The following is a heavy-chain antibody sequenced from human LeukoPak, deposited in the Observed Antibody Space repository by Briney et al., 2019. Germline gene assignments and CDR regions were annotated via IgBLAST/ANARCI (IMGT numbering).Heavy chain of an antibody. Sequence: GGSLRLSCAASGFTFSSYWMHWVRQAPGKGLVWVSRLSSDGSSTTYADSVKGRFTISRDNAKNTLYLQMNNLRADDTAVYYCARALGIDYWGQGTLVTVSS. CDR3: ARALGIDY. J-gene: IGHJ4*02. D-gene: IGHD7-27*01. V-gene: IGHV3-74*01. CDR1: GFTFSSYW. CDR2: LSSDGSST.